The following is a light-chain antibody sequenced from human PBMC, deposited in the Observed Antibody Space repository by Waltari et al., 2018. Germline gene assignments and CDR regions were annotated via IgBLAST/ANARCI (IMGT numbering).Light chain of an antibody. CDR2: VAF. V-gene: IGKV3-11*01. J-gene: IGKJ5*01. CDR3: QQRANWPIT. Sequence: EIVLTQSPATLSLSPGERATLSCRASQSVSSYLIWYQQKPGQAPRLLIYVAFNRATGIPARFSGSGSGTDFTLTISSLEPEDFAVYYCQQRANWPITFGQGTRLEIK. CDR1: QSVSSY.